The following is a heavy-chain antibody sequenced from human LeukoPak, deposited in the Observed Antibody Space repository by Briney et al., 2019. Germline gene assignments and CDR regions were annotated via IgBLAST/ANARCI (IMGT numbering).Heavy chain of an antibody. CDR1: GFTFSSYV. CDR2: ISGSGDST. J-gene: IGHJ4*02. D-gene: IGHD2-2*01. V-gene: IGHV3-23*01. Sequence: GGSLRLSCAASGFTFSSYVLSWVRQAPGKGREWVSTISGSGDSTYYADSVKGRFTISRDSSRNTLSLQMHSLRAEDTAVYYCAKGGGEEKVCSSTSCLFYFAYGAQGPLVPVPS. CDR3: AKGGGEEKVCSSTSCLFYFAY.